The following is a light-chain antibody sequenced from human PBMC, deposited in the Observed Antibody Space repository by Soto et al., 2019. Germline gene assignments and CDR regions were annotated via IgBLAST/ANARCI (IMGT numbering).Light chain of an antibody. V-gene: IGLV1-44*01. CDR1: SSNIGSYT. J-gene: IGLJ1*01. CDR3: AAWDDSLNGYV. Sequence: QSVLIQPPSASGTPGQRVTVSCSGGSSNIGSYTVNWYQQLPGAAPKLLIYSNSQRPSGVPDRFSASKSGTSASLAISGLQSEDEAEYYCAAWDDSLNGYVFGPGTKFTVL. CDR2: SNS.